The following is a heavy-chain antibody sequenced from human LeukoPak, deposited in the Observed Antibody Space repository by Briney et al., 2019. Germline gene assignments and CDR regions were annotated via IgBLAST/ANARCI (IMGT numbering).Heavy chain of an antibody. Sequence: SETLSLTCTVSGGSISSGGYYWSWIRQHPGKGLEWMGYIYYSGSTYYNPSLKSRVTISVDTSKNQFSLKLSSVTAADTAVYYCARDSGKYRRGENWFDPWGQGTLVTVSS. V-gene: IGHV4-31*03. CDR1: GGSISSGGYY. CDR2: IYYSGST. J-gene: IGHJ5*02. CDR3: ARDSGKYRRGENWFDP. D-gene: IGHD3-10*01.